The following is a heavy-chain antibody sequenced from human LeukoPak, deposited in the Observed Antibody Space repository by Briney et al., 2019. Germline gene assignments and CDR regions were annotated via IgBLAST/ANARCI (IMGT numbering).Heavy chain of an antibody. CDR3: VRDFGTRRRDDAFDI. Sequence: GGSLRLSCAASGFTFSSYWMSWVRQAPGKGLEWVANIKQDGSEKYYVDSVKGRFTISRDNAKNSLYLQMNSLRAEDTAVYYCVRDFGTRRRDDAFDIWGQGTMVTVSS. V-gene: IGHV3-7*01. CDR1: GFTFSSYW. J-gene: IGHJ3*02. CDR2: IKQDGSEK. D-gene: IGHD1-7*01.